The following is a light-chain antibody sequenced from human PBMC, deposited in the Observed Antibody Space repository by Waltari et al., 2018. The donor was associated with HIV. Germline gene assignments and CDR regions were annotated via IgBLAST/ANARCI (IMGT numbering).Light chain of an antibody. V-gene: IGKV1-39*01. CDR1: QSIRSY. CDR2: GTT. Sequence: DIQMTQSPSSLSASVGDRVTITCRASQSIRSYLNWYQQKPGKAPELLIYGTTSLQSGVPSRFSGSGFGTDFTLTVSSLQPEDSATYYCQQSFSIPLTFGGGTKVEIK. J-gene: IGKJ4*01. CDR3: QQSFSIPLT.